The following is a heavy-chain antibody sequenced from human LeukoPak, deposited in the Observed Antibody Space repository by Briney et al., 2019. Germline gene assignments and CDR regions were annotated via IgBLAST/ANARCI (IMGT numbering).Heavy chain of an antibody. D-gene: IGHD5-18*01. CDR1: GFTFSNYW. J-gene: IGHJ4*02. CDR2: IHSDGSST. CDR3: ARAPYGYDY. V-gene: IGHV3-74*01. Sequence: GGSLRLSCAVSGFTFSNYWMHWVRHVPGEGLVWVSHIHSDGSSTRYADSVKGRFTISRDNAKNTLYLQMNNLRAEDTAAYYCARAPYGYDYWGQGTLVTVSS.